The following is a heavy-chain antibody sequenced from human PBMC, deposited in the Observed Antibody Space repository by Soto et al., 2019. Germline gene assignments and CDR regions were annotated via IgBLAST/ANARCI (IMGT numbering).Heavy chain of an antibody. CDR2: ISFDGNNI. J-gene: IGHJ4*02. CDR3: AIGCADDGNCFFFDD. D-gene: IGHD2-15*01. Sequence: QVHLVESGGGVVQPGGSLRLSCAASGFTFSNSAMHWVRQAPGKGLEWVSYISFDGNNIYYPDSVRGRFTISRDNYKNTLSLQLISLRAEDTAVYYCAIGCADDGNCFFFDDWGQGVLVSVSS. V-gene: IGHV3-30*04. CDR1: GFTFSNSA.